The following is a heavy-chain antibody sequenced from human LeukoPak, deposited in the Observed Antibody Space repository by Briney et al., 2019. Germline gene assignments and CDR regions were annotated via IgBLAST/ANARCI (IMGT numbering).Heavy chain of an antibody. CDR2: INHSGST. Sequence: PSETLSLTCAVYGGSFSGYYWSWIRQPPGKGLEWIGEINHSGSTNYNPSLKSRVTISVDTSKDQFSLKLSSVTAADTAVYYCAREGANYDILTGPPPDAFDIWGQGTMVTVSS. CDR1: GGSFSGYY. V-gene: IGHV4-34*01. J-gene: IGHJ3*02. D-gene: IGHD3-9*01. CDR3: AREGANYDILTGPPPDAFDI.